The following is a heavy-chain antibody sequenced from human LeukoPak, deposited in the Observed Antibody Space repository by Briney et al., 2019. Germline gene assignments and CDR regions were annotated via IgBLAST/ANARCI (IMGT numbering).Heavy chain of an antibody. V-gene: IGHV3-74*01. D-gene: IGHD3-10*01. CDR2: INSDGSYI. CDR1: GFTFSSYW. CDR3: ASVGFGELYAFDI. J-gene: IGHJ3*02. Sequence: PGGSLRLSCAASGFTFSSYWMHWVRQAPGKGLVWVLRINSDGSYISYADSVKGRFTISRDNAKNTLYLQMNSLRAEDTAVYYCASVGFGELYAFDIWGQGTMVTVSS.